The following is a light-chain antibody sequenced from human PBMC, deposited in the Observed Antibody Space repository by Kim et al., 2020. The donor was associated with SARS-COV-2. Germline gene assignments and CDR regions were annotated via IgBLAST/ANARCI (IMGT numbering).Light chain of an antibody. J-gene: IGKJ2*01. CDR2: WAS. Sequence: DIVMRKQEEGRGVAVGGRATINCKSSQSVLYTSNNKNYLAWYQHKSGQPPKVLIYWASIRESGVPDRFSGSGSGTDFTLTISSLQPEDVAVYYCQQYHDDFPTFGQGTKLEI. CDR3: QQYHDDFPT. V-gene: IGKV4-1*01. CDR1: QSVLYTSNNKNY.